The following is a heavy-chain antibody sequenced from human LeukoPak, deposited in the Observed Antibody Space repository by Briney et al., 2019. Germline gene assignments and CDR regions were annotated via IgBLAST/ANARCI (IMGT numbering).Heavy chain of an antibody. CDR2: ISAYNGNT. CDR1: GYTFTSYG. V-gene: IGHV1-18*01. D-gene: IGHD4-17*01. Sequence: ASVKVSCKASGYTFTSYGISWVRQAPGQGLEWMGGISAYNGNTNYAQKLQGRVTMTTDTSTSTAYMELRSMRSDDTAVYYCARPTTVTTLGAFDIWGQGTMVTVSS. CDR3: ARPTTVTTLGAFDI. J-gene: IGHJ3*02.